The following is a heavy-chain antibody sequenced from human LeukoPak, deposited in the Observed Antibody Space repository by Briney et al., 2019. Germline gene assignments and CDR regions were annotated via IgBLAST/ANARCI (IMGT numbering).Heavy chain of an antibody. J-gene: IGHJ4*02. CDR2: ISYSRST. CDR1: GGSLNNNY. D-gene: IGHD6-19*01. CDR3: ARHLSDRATVAGEFDY. Sequence: PSETLSLTCTVSGGSLNNNYWGWVRQPPGKGLEWVGYISYSRSTNYNPSLESRVSISMASSSAQFSLQVNSVTAADAAVYFCARHLSDRATVAGEFDYWGQGILVSVSS. V-gene: IGHV4-59*08.